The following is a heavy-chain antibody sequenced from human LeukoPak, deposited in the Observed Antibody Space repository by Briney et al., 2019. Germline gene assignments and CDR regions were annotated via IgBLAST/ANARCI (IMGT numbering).Heavy chain of an antibody. CDR1: GFTFDDYA. CDR2: ISWNSNSI. V-gene: IGHV3-9*01. Sequence: PGRSPRLSCAGSGFTFDDYAMHWVRHGPGKGLEWVSGISWNSNSINYADSVRGRFTISRDNAKNSLYLQMNSLRAEDTAVYYCVRGKQLYPTWGQGTLVTISS. CDR3: VRGKQLYPT. J-gene: IGHJ5*02. D-gene: IGHD2-2*02.